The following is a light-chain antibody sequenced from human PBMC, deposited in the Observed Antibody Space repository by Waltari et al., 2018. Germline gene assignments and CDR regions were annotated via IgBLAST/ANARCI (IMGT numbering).Light chain of an antibody. Sequence: QSVMTQPPSASGTPGQRVTISCSGSNSNIGSSTVNSSQQLPASAPKVLIYSDNRRPSGVPDRFSGSKSGTSASLAITGLQSEDEADYYCASWDYRLNGILFGGGTRLTVL. CDR1: NSNIGSST. CDR3: ASWDYRLNGIL. J-gene: IGLJ2*01. CDR2: SDN. V-gene: IGLV1-44*01.